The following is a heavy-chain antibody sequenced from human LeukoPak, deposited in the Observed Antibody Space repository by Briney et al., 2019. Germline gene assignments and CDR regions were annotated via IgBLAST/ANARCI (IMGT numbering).Heavy chain of an antibody. V-gene: IGHV3-23*01. CDR1: GFTFSSYA. D-gene: IGHD3-9*01. J-gene: IGHJ5*02. CDR2: ISGSGGST. Sequence: GGSLRLSCAASGFTFSSYAMSLVRQAPGKGLEWVSAISGSGGSTYYADSVKGRFTISRDNSKNTLYLQMNSLRAEDTAVYYCAKEYYDILTGRHNWFDPWGQGTLVTVSS. CDR3: AKEYYDILTGRHNWFDP.